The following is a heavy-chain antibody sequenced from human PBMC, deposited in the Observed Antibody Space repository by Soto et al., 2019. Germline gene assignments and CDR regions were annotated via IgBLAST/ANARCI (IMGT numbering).Heavy chain of an antibody. J-gene: IGHJ4*02. D-gene: IGHD3-22*01. CDR3: ARGWRDSSGYTYY. CDR1: GFTFSSYA. V-gene: IGHV3-30-3*01. CDR2: ISYDGSNK. Sequence: QVQLVESGGGVVQPGRSLRLSCAASGFTFSSYAMHWVRQAPGKGLEGVAVISYDGSNKYYADSVKGRFTISRDNSKNTLYLQMNSLRAEDTAVYYCARGWRDSSGYTYYWGQGTLVTVSS.